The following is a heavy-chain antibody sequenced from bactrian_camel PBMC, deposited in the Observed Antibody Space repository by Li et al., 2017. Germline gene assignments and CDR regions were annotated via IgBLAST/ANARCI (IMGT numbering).Heavy chain of an antibody. CDR3: AAGYTGPWCRLPAEFGY. Sequence: HVQLVESGGGSVQPGGSLRLSCARSKYPTSTNSMAWFRQSPGNEREGVAHIDSDGKWYAESLKGRSTISTDDANNTLDLQLDSLQPEDTAMYYCAAGYTGPWCRLPAEFGYWGQGTQVTVS. CDR2: IDSDGK. J-gene: IGHJ6*01. D-gene: IGHD5*01. V-gene: IGHV3S26*01. CDR1: KYPTSTNS.